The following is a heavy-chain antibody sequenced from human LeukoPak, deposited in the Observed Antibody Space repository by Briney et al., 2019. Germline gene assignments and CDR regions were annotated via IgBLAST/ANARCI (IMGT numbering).Heavy chain of an antibody. D-gene: IGHD6-19*01. CDR1: GGSISSGGYY. Sequence: SETLSLTCTVSGGSISSGGYYWSWIRQPPGKGLEWIGYIYHSGSTYYNPSLKSRVTISVGRSKNQFSLKLSSVTAADTAVYYCARANLPKSIAVAGLWQKNGNPHWYFDLWGRGTLVTVSS. CDR2: IYHSGST. V-gene: IGHV4-30-2*01. J-gene: IGHJ2*01. CDR3: ARANLPKSIAVAGLWQKNGNPHWYFDL.